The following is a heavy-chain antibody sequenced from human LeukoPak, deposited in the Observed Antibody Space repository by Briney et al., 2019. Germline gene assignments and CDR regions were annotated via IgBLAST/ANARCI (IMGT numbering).Heavy chain of an antibody. CDR1: GGSFSGYY. CDR2: INHSGST. Sequence: SETLSLTCAVYGGSFSGYYWSWIRQPPGKGLEWIGEINHSGSTNYNPSLKSRVTISVDTSKNQFSLKLSSATAADTAVYYCARNVASGQWLVPYYFDYWGQGTLVTVSS. V-gene: IGHV4-34*01. D-gene: IGHD6-19*01. J-gene: IGHJ4*02. CDR3: ARNVASGQWLVPYYFDY.